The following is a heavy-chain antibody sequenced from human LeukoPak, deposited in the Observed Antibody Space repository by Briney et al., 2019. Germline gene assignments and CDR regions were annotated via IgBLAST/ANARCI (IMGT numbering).Heavy chain of an antibody. CDR2: ISYDGSNK. CDR3: ARVLGTFDY. Sequence: GRSLRLSCAASGFSFSSYGMHWVRQAPGKGLEWVAVISYDGSNKYYADSVKGRFTISRDNSKNTLYLQMNSLRAEDTAVYYCARVLGTFDYWGQGTLVTVSS. CDR1: GFSFSSYG. J-gene: IGHJ4*02. V-gene: IGHV3-30*19.